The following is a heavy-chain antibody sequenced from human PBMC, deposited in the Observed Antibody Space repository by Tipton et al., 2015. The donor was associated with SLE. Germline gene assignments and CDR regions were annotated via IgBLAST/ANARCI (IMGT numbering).Heavy chain of an antibody. V-gene: IGHV4-39*07. CDR1: GGSISSSSYY. D-gene: IGHD1-26*01. Sequence: TLSLTCTVSGGSISSSSYYWGWIRQPPGKGLEWIGNIYYSGSTYYNPSLKSRVTISVDTSKNQFSLKLNSVTAADTAVYYCATVRAGCSGSSCYLDDWGQGTLVTVSS. CDR2: IYYSGST. CDR3: ATVRAGCSGSSCYLDD. J-gene: IGHJ4*02.